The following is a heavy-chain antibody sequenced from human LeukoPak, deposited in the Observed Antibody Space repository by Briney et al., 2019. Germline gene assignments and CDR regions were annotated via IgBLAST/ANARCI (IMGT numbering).Heavy chain of an antibody. D-gene: IGHD6-13*01. CDR3: AKYLIAAAGPCWDY. J-gene: IGHJ4*02. V-gene: IGHV3-53*01. CDR1: GFTVSSNY. Sequence: PGGSLRLSCAASGFTVSSNYMSWVRQAPGKGLEWVSVIYSGGNTYYADSVKGRFTISRDNSKNTLYLQMTSLRAEDTAVYYCAKYLIAAAGPCWDYWGQGTLVTVSS. CDR2: IYSGGNT.